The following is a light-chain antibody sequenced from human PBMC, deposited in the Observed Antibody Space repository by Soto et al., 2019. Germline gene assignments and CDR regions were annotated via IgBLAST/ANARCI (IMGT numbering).Light chain of an antibody. V-gene: IGKV3-20*01. CDR1: QTVISDY. CDR3: LQYGTSPPT. J-gene: IGKJ4*01. Sequence: EIVLTQSPGTLSLSPGERAAFSSRASQTVISDYLAWYQQKRGQAPRFLLYGASTSSTGIPDRFSGSGSGTDFTLTISRLEPEDSAVYYWLQYGTSPPTFGGGTNVEIK. CDR2: GAS.